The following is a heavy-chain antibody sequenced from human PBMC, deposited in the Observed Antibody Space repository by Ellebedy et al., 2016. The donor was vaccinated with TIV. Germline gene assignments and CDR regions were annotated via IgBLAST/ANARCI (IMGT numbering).Heavy chain of an antibody. CDR3: AKRPVTDTDEYYFDY. V-gene: IGHV3-23*01. Sequence: GESLKISXATSGFTFTNYAFTWVRQAPGKGLEWVSSISASGDNLFYADPVKGRFTISRDNSRDTLFLHMSNLRADDTAVYYCAKRPVTDTDEYYFDYWGQGTLVSVSP. CDR2: ISASGDNL. J-gene: IGHJ4*02. CDR1: GFTFTNYA. D-gene: IGHD1-20*01.